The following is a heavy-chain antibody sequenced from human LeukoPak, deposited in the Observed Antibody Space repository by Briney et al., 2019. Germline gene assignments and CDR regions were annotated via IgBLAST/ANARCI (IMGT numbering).Heavy chain of an antibody. J-gene: IGHJ4*02. CDR3: ARYCSSTKCPFDF. CDR1: GGSISSGIYF. Sequence: PSETLSLTCTVSGGSISSGIYFWSWIRQHPGKGLEWMGYIHHSGHTYYNPSRRSRLTISMDTSKNQFSLSLSAVTDADTAMYYCARYCSSTKCPFDFWGQGTLVTVSS. V-gene: IGHV4-31*03. CDR2: IHHSGHT. D-gene: IGHD2-2*01.